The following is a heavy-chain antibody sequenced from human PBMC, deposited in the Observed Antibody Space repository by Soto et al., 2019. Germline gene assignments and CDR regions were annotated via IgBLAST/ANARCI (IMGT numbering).Heavy chain of an antibody. V-gene: IGHV1-2*04. Sequence: ASVKVSCKASGYTFTGYYMHWVRQAPGQGLEWMGWINPNSGGTNYAQKFQGWVTMTRDTSISTAYMELSRLRSDDTAVYYCARAAYCSSTSCYPPGNYYYMDVWGKGTTVTVSS. CDR3: ARAAYCSSTSCYPPGNYYYMDV. CDR1: GYTFTGYY. D-gene: IGHD2-2*01. CDR2: INPNSGGT. J-gene: IGHJ6*03.